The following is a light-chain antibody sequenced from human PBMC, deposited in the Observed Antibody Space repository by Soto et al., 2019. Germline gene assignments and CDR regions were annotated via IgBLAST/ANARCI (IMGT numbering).Light chain of an antibody. CDR3: QVWDSGSAHVV. CDR1: NIGSKG. V-gene: IGLV3-21*04. CDR2: SDT. J-gene: IGLJ2*01. Sequence: SYALTQPPSVSVAPGKTASMSWGGNNIGSKGVHWYQQKPGQAPVLVIYSDTDLPPVIPERFSGSNSANLATLTISRVEAGDEADYYCQVWDSGSAHVVFGGGTKLTVL.